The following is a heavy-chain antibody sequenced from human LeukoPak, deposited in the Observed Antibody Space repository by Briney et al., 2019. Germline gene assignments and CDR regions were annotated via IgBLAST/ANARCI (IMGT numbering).Heavy chain of an antibody. D-gene: IGHD2-15*01. V-gene: IGHV1-8*01. J-gene: IGHJ6*02. CDR1: GYTFTSYD. CDR2: MNPNSGNT. CDR3: ARVASPQRYCSGGSCYSHYYYGMDV. Sequence: GASVKVSCKASGYTFTSYDINWVRQATGQGREWMGWMNPNSGNTGYAQKFQCRVTMTRNTSISTAYMELSSLSSEDTAVYYCARVASPQRYCSGGSCYSHYYYGMDVWGQGTTVTVSS.